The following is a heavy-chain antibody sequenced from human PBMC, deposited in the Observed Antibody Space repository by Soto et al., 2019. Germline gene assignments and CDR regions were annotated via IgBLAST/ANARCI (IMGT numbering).Heavy chain of an antibody. D-gene: IGHD2-2*01. CDR3: AGSPAGEVVVPSSVIDV. CDR2: MNPNSGNT. CDR1: GYTFTSYD. V-gene: IGHV1-8*01. Sequence: QVQLVQSGAEVKKPGASVKVSCKASGYTFTSYDINWVRQATGQGLEWMGWMNPNSGNTGYAQKFQGRVTMFKNISISTAYMELSRLRSEDPAVYYCAGSPAGEVVVPSSVIDVLGQGPTVTLSS. J-gene: IGHJ6*02.